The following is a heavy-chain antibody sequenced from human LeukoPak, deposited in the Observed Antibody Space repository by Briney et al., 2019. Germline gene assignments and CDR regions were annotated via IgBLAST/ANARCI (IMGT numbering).Heavy chain of an antibody. D-gene: IGHD5-12*01. V-gene: IGHV1-69*13. CDR1: GGTFSSYA. Sequence: ASVTVSCKASGGTFSSYAISWVRQAPGQGLEWMGGIIPIFGTANYAQKFQGRVTITADESTSTAYMELSSLRSEDTAVYYCASRGYSGYDPFDYWGQGTLVTVSS. J-gene: IGHJ4*02. CDR2: IIPIFGTA. CDR3: ASRGYSGYDPFDY.